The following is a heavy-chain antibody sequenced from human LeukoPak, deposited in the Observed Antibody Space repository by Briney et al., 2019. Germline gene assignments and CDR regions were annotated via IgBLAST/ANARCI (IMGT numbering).Heavy chain of an antibody. CDR1: GGSISSGSHY. J-gene: IGHJ4*02. Sequence: PSQTLSLTFTVSGGSISSGSHYLNWIRQPPGKGLEWIGYIYYSGSTNYNPSLKSRVTISVDTSKNQFSLKLSSVTAADTAVYYCARHASLNYGSGSYSSYYFDYWGQGTLVTVSS. CDR2: IYYSGST. D-gene: IGHD3-10*01. V-gene: IGHV4-61*01. CDR3: ARHASLNYGSGSYSSYYFDY.